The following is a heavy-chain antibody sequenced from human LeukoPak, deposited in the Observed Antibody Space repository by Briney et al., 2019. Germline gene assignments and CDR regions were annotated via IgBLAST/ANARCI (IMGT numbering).Heavy chain of an antibody. CDR3: ARDPPDDYGDYTYFDY. V-gene: IGHV1-2*02. D-gene: IGHD4-17*01. Sequence: ASVKVSCKASGYTFTSYGISWVRQAPGQGLEWMGWINPNSGGTNYAQKFQGRVTMTRDTSISTAYMELSRLRSDDTAVYYCARDPPDDYGDYTYFDYWGQGTLVTVSS. CDR2: INPNSGGT. CDR1: GYTFTSYG. J-gene: IGHJ4*02.